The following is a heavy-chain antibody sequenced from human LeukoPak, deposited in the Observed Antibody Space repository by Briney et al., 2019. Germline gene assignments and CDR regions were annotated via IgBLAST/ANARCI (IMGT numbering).Heavy chain of an antibody. CDR2: IYYGGPT. CDR3: VAYTSSLRWFDP. Sequence: PSGTLSLTCTVSDDSISSISFYWGWIRQPPGRGLEWLGSIYYGGPTYYNPSLERRVTMSLDPSKKQFSLRLRSVTAADTAVYYCVAYTSSLRWFDPWGQGTLVIVSS. V-gene: IGHV4-39*07. CDR1: DDSISSISFY. J-gene: IGHJ5*02. D-gene: IGHD6-13*01.